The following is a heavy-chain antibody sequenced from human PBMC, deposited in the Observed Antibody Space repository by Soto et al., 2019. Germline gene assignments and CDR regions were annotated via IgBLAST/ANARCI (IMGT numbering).Heavy chain of an antibody. CDR1: GYTFISYG. CDR3: ARDVRLLWFGEGDTRSWYFDL. V-gene: IGHV1-18*01. Sequence: QVRLLQSGSEVKKPGASVKVSCQASGYTFISYGITWVRQAPGQGLEWMGWISAYNGYTNYAQKFQGRVTMTTDTSTSTVYLELRSLRSDDTAVYYCARDVRLLWFGEGDTRSWYFDLWGRGTLVSVAS. D-gene: IGHD3-10*01. CDR2: ISAYNGYT. J-gene: IGHJ2*01.